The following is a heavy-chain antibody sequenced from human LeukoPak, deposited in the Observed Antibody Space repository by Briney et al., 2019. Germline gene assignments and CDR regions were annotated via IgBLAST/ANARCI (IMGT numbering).Heavy chain of an antibody. CDR3: ARDTYYYDGSGHLSFDY. CDR1: GGSISSSSYY. V-gene: IGHV4-39*07. Sequence: SETLSLTCTVSGGSISSSSYYWGWIRQPPGKGLEWIGSIYYSGSTYYNPSLKSRVTISVDTSKNQFSLKLSSVTAADTAVYYCARDTYYYDGSGHLSFDYWGQGTLVTVSS. CDR2: IYYSGST. J-gene: IGHJ4*02. D-gene: IGHD3-22*01.